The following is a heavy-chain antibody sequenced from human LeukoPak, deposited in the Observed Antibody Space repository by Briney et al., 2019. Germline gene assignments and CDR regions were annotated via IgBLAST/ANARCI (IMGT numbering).Heavy chain of an antibody. Sequence: GGSLRLSCAASGFTFSSYGMHWVRLAPGKGLERVAFIRYDGSNKYYADSVKGRFTISRDNSKNTLYLQMNSLRAEDTAVYYCAKGGYYDSSGYYYGRFYWGQGTLVTVSS. CDR3: AKGGYYDSSGYYYGRFY. V-gene: IGHV3-30*02. CDR2: IRYDGSNK. J-gene: IGHJ4*02. CDR1: GFTFSSYG. D-gene: IGHD3-22*01.